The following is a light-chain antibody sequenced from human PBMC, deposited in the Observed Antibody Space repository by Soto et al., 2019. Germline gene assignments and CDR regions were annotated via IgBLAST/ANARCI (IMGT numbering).Light chain of an antibody. CDR2: AAS. Sequence: DIQMTQSPSSLSASVGDRVTITCRASQSIGKYLNWYQQKPGKAPRLLINAASSLQSGVPSRFSGSGSGSGFTLTISNMQPEDFATYSCQHSYSSLPWTFGPGTTVDIK. CDR3: QHSYSSLPWT. V-gene: IGKV1-39*01. J-gene: IGKJ1*01. CDR1: QSIGKY.